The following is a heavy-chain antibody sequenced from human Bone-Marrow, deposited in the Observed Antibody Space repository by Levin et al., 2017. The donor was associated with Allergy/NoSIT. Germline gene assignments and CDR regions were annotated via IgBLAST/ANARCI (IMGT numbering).Heavy chain of an antibody. CDR1: GFTFSSYS. CDR3: ARGPFRGSGSYYEYY. CDR2: ISSSSSTI. Sequence: GGSLRLSCAASGFTFSSYSMNWVRQAPGKGLEWVSYISSSSSTIYYADSVKGRFTISRDNAKNSLYLQMNSLRAEDTAVYYCARGPFRGSGSYYEYYWGQGTLVTVSS. J-gene: IGHJ4*02. D-gene: IGHD3-10*01. V-gene: IGHV3-48*01.